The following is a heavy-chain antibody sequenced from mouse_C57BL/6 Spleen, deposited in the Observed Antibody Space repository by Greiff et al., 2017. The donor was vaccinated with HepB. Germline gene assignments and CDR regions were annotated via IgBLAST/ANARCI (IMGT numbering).Heavy chain of an antibody. Sequence: VQRVESGPELVKPGASVKISCKASGYTFTDYYINWVKQRPGQGLEWIGWIFPGSGSTYYNEKFKGKATLTVDKSSSTAYMLLSSLTSEDSAVYFCARSRITTVYYAMDYWGQGTSVTVSS. CDR2: IFPGSGST. D-gene: IGHD1-1*01. CDR1: GYTFTDYY. CDR3: ARSRITTVYYAMDY. J-gene: IGHJ4*01. V-gene: IGHV1-75*01.